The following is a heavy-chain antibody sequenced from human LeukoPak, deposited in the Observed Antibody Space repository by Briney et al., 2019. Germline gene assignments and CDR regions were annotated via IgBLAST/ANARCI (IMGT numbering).Heavy chain of an antibody. CDR1: GSISTSYF. CDR3: ARRAFDSSTYYYGSYFDH. D-gene: IGHD3-22*01. CDR2: IDSTDSET. V-gene: IGHV5-51*01. J-gene: IGHJ4*02. Sequence: PGASLKISCEGAGSISTSYFSAGGRPLARKGLELMGIIDSTDSETRDRMAFQGEVTTSDDKSITTAYLQLNSLKATDNAMYYCARRAFDSSTYYYGSYFDHWGQGTLVTASS.